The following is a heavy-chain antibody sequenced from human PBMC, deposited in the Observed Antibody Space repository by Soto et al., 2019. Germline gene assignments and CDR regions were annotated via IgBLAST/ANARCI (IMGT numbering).Heavy chain of an antibody. CDR1: GYTFTSHG. D-gene: IGHD3-10*01. J-gene: IGHJ6*02. V-gene: IGHV1-69*13. Sequence: GASVKVSCKASGYTFTSHGFSWVRQAPGQGLEWMGGIIPIFGTANYAQKFQGRVTITADESTGTAYMELSSLRSEDTAVYYCARLNHYYGSGSPYGMDVWGQGTTVTVS. CDR3: ARLNHYYGSGSPYGMDV. CDR2: IIPIFGTA.